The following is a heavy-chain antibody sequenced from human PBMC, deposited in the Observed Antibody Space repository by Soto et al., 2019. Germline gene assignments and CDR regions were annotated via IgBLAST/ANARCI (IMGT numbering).Heavy chain of an antibody. V-gene: IGHV5-51*01. CDR1: GYTFTNYW. CDR3: AASIFYYGMDV. J-gene: IGHJ6*02. Sequence: GESLKISCKGSGYTFTNYWIGWVRQMPGKGLEWMGIIYPGDSDTKYNPSFQGQVTISADKSITSTYLQWSSLKASDTAIYYCAASIFYYGMDVWGQGTTVTVSS. CDR2: IYPGDSDT.